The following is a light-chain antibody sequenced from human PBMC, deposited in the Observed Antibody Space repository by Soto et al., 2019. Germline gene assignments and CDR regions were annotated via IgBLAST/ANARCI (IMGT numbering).Light chain of an antibody. CDR2: CTS. Sequence: IVLTQYPATLSWSPGERATLSCRASQSVSSYLAWYQQKPGQAPRLLIYCTSNRATGIPDRFCGSGSGTDFTLTFSRLEPEDFAVYYCQQHGSSLFTFGPGTKVDI. V-gene: IGKV3-20*01. CDR3: QQHGSSLFT. CDR1: QSVSSY. J-gene: IGKJ3*01.